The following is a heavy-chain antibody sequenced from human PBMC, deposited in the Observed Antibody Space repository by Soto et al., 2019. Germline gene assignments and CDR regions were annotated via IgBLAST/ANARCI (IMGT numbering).Heavy chain of an antibody. D-gene: IGHD4-17*01. J-gene: IGHJ4*02. Sequence: GGSLRLSCTASGFTFSSYNMNWVRQAPGKGLEWVSSISSGSNYIYYADSMKGRFTISRDNAKNSLYLQMNSLRAEDTAVYYCARENAYGDPNSFDYWGQGTLVTVSS. CDR1: GFTFSSYN. CDR2: ISSGSNYI. CDR3: ARENAYGDPNSFDY. V-gene: IGHV3-21*01.